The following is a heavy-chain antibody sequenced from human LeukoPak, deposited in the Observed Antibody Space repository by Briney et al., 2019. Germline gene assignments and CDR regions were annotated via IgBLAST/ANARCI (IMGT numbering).Heavy chain of an antibody. CDR3: AREPYGNYGMDV. CDR2: LISTGRYI. Sequence: GRSLRLSCAASGFTFSSYGMNWVRQAPGKGLEYVSSLISTGRYIYYADSLKGRFTISRDNAKNPLYLQMNSLRAEDTAVYYCAREPYGNYGMDVWGQGTTVTVSS. CDR1: GFTFSSYG. J-gene: IGHJ6*02. D-gene: IGHD4-17*01. V-gene: IGHV3-21*06.